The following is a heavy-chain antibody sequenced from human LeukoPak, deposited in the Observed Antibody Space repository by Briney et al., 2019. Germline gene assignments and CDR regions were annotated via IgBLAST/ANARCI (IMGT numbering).Heavy chain of an antibody. CDR3: ARDTWIQLWDDAFDI. D-gene: IGHD5-18*01. Sequence: ASVKVSCKASGYTFTSYGISWVRQAPGQGLEWMGWISAYNGNTNYAQKLQGRVTMTTDTSTSTAYMELRSLRSDDTAVYYCARDTWIQLWDDAFDIWGQGTMVTVSS. J-gene: IGHJ3*02. CDR1: GYTFTSYG. CDR2: ISAYNGNT. V-gene: IGHV1-18*01.